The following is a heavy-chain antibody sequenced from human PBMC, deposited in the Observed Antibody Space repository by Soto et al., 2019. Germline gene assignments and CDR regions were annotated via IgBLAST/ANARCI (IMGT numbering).Heavy chain of an antibody. CDR3: ARDYAAGRGLDY. D-gene: IGHD6-19*01. V-gene: IGHV3-33*01. J-gene: IGHJ4*02. Sequence: LRLSCAASGFTFSHFGMHWVRQAPGKGLESVAIIWYDGSHEYYADSVKGRFTISRDNSKSTLSLQMNSLTAEDTALYYCARDYAAGRGLDYWGQGTLVTVSS. CDR2: IWYDGSHE. CDR1: GFTFSHFG.